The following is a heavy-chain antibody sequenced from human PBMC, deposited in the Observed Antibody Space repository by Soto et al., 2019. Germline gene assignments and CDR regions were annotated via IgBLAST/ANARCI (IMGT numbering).Heavy chain of an antibody. V-gene: IGHV6-1*01. CDR1: GDSVSSNSAA. Sequence: SQTLSLTCAISGDSVSSNSAAWNWIRQSPSRGLEWLGRTYYRSKWYNDYAVSVKSRITINPDTSKNQFSLQLNSVTPEDTAVYYCARGNWNYGMDYYCYYMDVWGKGTTVTVSS. CDR3: ARGNWNYGMDYYCYYMDV. J-gene: IGHJ6*03. D-gene: IGHD1-7*01. CDR2: TYYRSKWYN.